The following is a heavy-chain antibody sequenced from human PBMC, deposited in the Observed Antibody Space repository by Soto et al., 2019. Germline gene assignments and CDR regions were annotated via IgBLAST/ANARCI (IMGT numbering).Heavy chain of an antibody. D-gene: IGHD3-3*01. J-gene: IGHJ6*02. CDR1: GYTFTGYY. CDR2: INPNSGGT. CDR3: ARGRLEWLLLSFYYYYYYSMDV. V-gene: IGHV1-2*02. Sequence: ASVKVSCKASGYTFTGYYMHWVRQAPGQGLEWMGWINPNSGGTNYAQKFQGRVTMTRNTSISTAYMELSRLRSDDTAVYYCARGRLEWLLLSFYYYYYYSMDVWGQGTTVTVSS.